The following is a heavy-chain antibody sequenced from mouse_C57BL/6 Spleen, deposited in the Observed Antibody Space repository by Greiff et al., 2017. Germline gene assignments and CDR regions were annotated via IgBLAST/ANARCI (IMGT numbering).Heavy chain of an antibody. CDR1: GYTFTSYW. D-gene: IGHD1-1*01. CDR2: IHPNSGST. J-gene: IGHJ2*01. V-gene: IGHV1-64*01. CDR3: ARSHYGSSYPLLDY. Sequence: QVQLQQPGAELVKPGASVKLSCKASGYTFTSYWMHWVKQRPGQGLEWIGMIHPNSGSTNYNEKFKSKATLTVDKSSSTAYMQLSSLTSEDSAVYYCARSHYGSSYPLLDYWGQGTTLTVSS.